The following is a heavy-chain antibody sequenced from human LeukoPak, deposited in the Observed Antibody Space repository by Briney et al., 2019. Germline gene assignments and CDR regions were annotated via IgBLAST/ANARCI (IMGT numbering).Heavy chain of an antibody. J-gene: IGHJ4*02. D-gene: IGHD3-3*01. CDR3: ARGRALRFLEWLLGFDY. Sequence: PSENLSLTCAVYGGSFSGYYWSWIRQPPGKGLEWIGEINHSGSTNYNPSLKSRVTISVDTSKNQFALKLSSVTAADTAVYYCARGRALRFLEWLLGFDYWGQGTLVTVSS. CDR1: GGSFSGYY. CDR2: INHSGST. V-gene: IGHV4-34*01.